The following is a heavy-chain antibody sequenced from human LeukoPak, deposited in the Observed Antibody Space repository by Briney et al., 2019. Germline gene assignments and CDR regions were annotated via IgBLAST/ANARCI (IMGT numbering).Heavy chain of an antibody. V-gene: IGHV3-30*04. J-gene: IGHJ6*03. CDR2: ISYDGSNK. CDR3: ARTPGSSSWYYYYYYMDV. Sequence: PGRSLRLSCAASGFTFSSYAMHWVRQAPGKGLEWVAVISYDGSNKYYADSVKGRFTISRDNSKNTLYLQMSSLRAEDTAVYYCARTPGSSSWYYYYYYMDVWGKGITVTVSS. D-gene: IGHD6-13*01. CDR1: GFTFSSYA.